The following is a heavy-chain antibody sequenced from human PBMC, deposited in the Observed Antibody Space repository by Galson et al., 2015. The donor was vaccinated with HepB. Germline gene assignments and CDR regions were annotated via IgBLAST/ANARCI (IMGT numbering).Heavy chain of an antibody. V-gene: IGHV3-15*01. CDR2: IKSTTDGGTI. CDR3: TTDPSRKVVLMVYAPKDY. Sequence: SLRLSCAASGFTFNNAWMSWVRQAPGKGLEWVGRIKSTTDGGTIDYAAPVKGRFSISRDDSKNTLYLQMNSLKTEDTAVYYCTTDPSRKVVLMVYAPKDYWGQGTLVTVSS. D-gene: IGHD2-8*01. CDR1: GFTFNNAW. J-gene: IGHJ4*02.